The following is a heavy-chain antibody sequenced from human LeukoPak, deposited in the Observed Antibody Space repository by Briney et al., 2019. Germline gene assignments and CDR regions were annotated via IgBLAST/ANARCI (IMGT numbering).Heavy chain of an antibody. CDR2: ISYDGSNK. D-gene: IGHD2-21*02. J-gene: IGHJ6*02. CDR1: GFTFSSYA. V-gene: IGHV3-30-3*01. Sequence: PGGSLRLSCAASGFTFSSYAMHWVRQAPGKGLEWVAVISYDGSNKYYADSVKGRFTISRDNSKNTLYLQMNSLRAEDTAVYYCARDCGGDCYLVYYYYGMDVWGQGTTVTVSS. CDR3: ARDCGGDCYLVYYYYGMDV.